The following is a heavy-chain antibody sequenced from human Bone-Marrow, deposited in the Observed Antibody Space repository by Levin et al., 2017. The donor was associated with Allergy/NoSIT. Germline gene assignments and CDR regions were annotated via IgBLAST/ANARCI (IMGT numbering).Heavy chain of an antibody. CDR1: GFTFSSYA. CDR2: ISSNGGST. J-gene: IGHJ3*02. CDR3: CGKGDYAAFDI. D-gene: IGHD4-17*01. Sequence: GGSLRLSCSASGFTFSSYAMHWVRQAPGKGLEYVSAISSNGGSTYYADSVKGRFTISRDNSKNTLYLQMSSLRAEDTAVYYCCGKGDYAAFDIWGQGTMVTVSS. V-gene: IGHV3-64D*06.